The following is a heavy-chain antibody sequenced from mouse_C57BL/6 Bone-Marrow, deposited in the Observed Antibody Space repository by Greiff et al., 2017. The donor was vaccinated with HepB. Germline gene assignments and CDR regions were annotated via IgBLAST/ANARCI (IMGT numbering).Heavy chain of an antibody. CDR1: GYAFSSYW. J-gene: IGHJ2*01. V-gene: IGHV1-80*01. D-gene: IGHD1-1*01. CDR3: ARPPSTVVRYYFDY. CDR2: IYPGDGDT. Sequence: QVQLKESGAELVKPGASVKISCKASGYAFSSYWMNWVKQRPGKGLEWIGQIYPGDGDTNYNGKFKGKATLTADKSSSTAYMQLSSLTSEDSAVYFCARPPSTVVRYYFDYWGQGTTLTVSS.